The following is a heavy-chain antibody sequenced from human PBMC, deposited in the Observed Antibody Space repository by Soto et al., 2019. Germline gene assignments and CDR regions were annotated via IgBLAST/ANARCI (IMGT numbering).Heavy chain of an antibody. CDR2: ISYDGSNK. CDR1: GFIFSSYG. Sequence: QVQLVESGGGVVQPGRSLRLSCAASGFIFSSYGMHWVRQAPGKGLEWVALISYDGSNKYFVDSVKGRFAISRDNSKNTLYLQMNSLRVEDTAVYYCAKAYCSGGSRYSADYYYYMDVWGKGTTVTVSS. J-gene: IGHJ6*03. CDR3: AKAYCSGGSRYSADYYYYMDV. V-gene: IGHV3-30*18. D-gene: IGHD2-15*01.